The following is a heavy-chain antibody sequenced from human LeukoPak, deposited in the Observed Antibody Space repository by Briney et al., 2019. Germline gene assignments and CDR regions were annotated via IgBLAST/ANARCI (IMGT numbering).Heavy chain of an antibody. CDR3: GKGPGYSVYDNLPHH. J-gene: IGHJ5*02. D-gene: IGHD5/OR15-5a*01. V-gene: IGHV3-30-3*01. Sequence: GRSLRLSCAASGFTFSSYAMHWVRQAPGKGLEWVAVISYDGSNKYYADSVKGRFTISRDNSKNTLYLQMNSLRAEDTAVYYCGKGPGYSVYDNLPHHWGQGTLVTVSS. CDR1: GFTFSSYA. CDR2: ISYDGSNK.